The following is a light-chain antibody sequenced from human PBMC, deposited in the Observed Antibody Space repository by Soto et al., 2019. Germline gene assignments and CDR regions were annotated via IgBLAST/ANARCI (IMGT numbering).Light chain of an antibody. CDR1: QSVRTN. J-gene: IGKJ5*01. Sequence: EVMMTQFPDTVSVTPGETVTLSCGASQSVRTNLAWYQQRPGQAPRLLIHYSSTRASDIPARFSGSGSGTNFTLAISSLQSEDFAVYYCQQRSDWPPITFGQGTRLEIK. V-gene: IGKV3D-15*01. CDR3: QQRSDWPPIT. CDR2: YSS.